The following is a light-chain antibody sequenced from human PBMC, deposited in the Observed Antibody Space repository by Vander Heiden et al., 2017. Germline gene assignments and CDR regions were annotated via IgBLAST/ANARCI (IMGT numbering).Light chain of an antibody. Sequence: SSELTQDPAVSVALGQTSRIPCQGDSLRSYYASWYQQKPGQAPVLVIYGKNNRPSAIPDRFSCSSSGNTASSTITGAQAEDEADYYCNSRDSSSNHLVVFGGGTKLTVL. CDR1: SLRSYY. J-gene: IGLJ2*01. CDR2: GKN. CDR3: NSRDSSSNHLVV. V-gene: IGLV3-19*01.